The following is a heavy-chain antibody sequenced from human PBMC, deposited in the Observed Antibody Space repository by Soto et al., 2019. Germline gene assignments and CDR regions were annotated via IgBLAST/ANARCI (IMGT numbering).Heavy chain of an antibody. CDR3: ARTAAAGKYYYGVDV. CDR1: GYSFTSYW. CDR2: IYPGDSDT. D-gene: IGHD6-13*01. J-gene: IGHJ6*02. V-gene: IGHV5-51*01. Sequence: GESLKISCKGSGYSFTSYWIGWARQMPGKGLEWMGIIYPGDSDTRYSPSFQGQVTISAGKSISTAYLQWSSLKASDTAIYYCARTAAAGKYYYGVDVWGQGTTVTVSS.